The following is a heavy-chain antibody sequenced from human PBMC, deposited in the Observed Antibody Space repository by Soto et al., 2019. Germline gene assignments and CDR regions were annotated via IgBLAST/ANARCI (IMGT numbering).Heavy chain of an antibody. CDR2: IKEDGSET. J-gene: IGHJ4*02. Sequence: EVQLAESGGGLVQPGGSLRLSCAASGFTFSTSWMTWVRQAPGKGLEWVANIKEDGSETYYLDSVKGRFTVSKDNAKNSLYLQMNSLRAEDTAVYYCARDRGPNTFDYWGQGTLVTVSS. CDR3: ARDRGPNTFDY. CDR1: GFTFSTSW. V-gene: IGHV3-7*01.